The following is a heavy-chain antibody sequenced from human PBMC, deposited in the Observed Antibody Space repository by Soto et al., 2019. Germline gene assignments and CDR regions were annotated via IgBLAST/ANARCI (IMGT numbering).Heavy chain of an antibody. CDR2: INAGNGNT. J-gene: IGHJ4*02. D-gene: IGHD3-22*01. V-gene: IGHV1-3*01. CDR3: ARDGPDHYYDSSGYYPDY. CDR1: GYTFTSYA. Sequence: ASVKVSCKASGYTFTSYAMHWVRQAPGQRLEWMGWINAGNGNTKYSQKFQGRVTMTRDTSASTVYMELSSLRSEDTAVYYCARDGPDHYYDSSGYYPDYWGQGTLVTVSS.